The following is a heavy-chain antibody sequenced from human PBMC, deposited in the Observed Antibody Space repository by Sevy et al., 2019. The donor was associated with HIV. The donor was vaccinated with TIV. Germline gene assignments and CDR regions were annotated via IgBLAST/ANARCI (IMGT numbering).Heavy chain of an antibody. V-gene: IGHV3-11*01. D-gene: IGHD3-16*01. Sequence: GGSLRLSCAASGFIFSDRYMNWIRQAPGKGLEWIAYITSNGNTIYYADSVKGRFTISRDNAKNSLFLQMNSLRAEDTAVYYCASSLLGDGRWGPPYGMDVWGQGTTVTVSS. CDR2: ITSNGNTI. J-gene: IGHJ6*02. CDR3: ASSLLGDGRWGPPYGMDV. CDR1: GFIFSDRY.